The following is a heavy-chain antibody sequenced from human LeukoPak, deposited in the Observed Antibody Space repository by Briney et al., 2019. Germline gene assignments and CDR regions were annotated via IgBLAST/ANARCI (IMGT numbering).Heavy chain of an antibody. Sequence: PGRSLRLSCAASGFTFSTYGMHWVRQAPGKGLEWVAVISYDGSIKYYADSVKGRFTISRDNSKNTLYLQMNSLRAEDTAMYHCARRGYYGSGSLINYFDYWGQGTLVTVSS. V-gene: IGHV3-30*03. D-gene: IGHD3-10*01. CDR3: ARRGYYGSGSLINYFDY. CDR2: ISYDGSIK. J-gene: IGHJ4*02. CDR1: GFTFSTYG.